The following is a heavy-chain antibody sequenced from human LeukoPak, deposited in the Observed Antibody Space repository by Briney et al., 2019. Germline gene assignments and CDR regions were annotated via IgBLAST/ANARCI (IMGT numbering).Heavy chain of an antibody. CDR2: IYSSGNT. V-gene: IGHV4-39*07. CDR1: GDSISRSTYY. J-gene: IGHJ4*02. CDR3: ARNGYRSNDY. D-gene: IGHD6-25*01. Sequence: SETLSLTCTVSGDSISRSTYYWGWIRQPPGKGLEWIGSIYSSGNTYYNPSLKSRVTISLDTSKNQLSLKLSSVTAADTAVYYCARNGYRSNDYWGQGTLVTVSS.